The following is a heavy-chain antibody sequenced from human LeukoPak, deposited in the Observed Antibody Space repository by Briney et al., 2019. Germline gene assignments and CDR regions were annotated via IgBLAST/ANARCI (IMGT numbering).Heavy chain of an antibody. CDR3: ARAYSSGWSKSKFDY. J-gene: IGHJ4*02. CDR2: INPSGGST. D-gene: IGHD6-19*01. Sequence: ASVKVSCKAPGYTFTSYYMHWVRQAPGQGLEWMGIINPSGGSTSYAQKFQGRVTMTRDTSTSTVYMELSSLRSEDTAVYYCARAYSSGWSKSKFDYWGQGTLVTVSS. CDR1: GYTFTSYY. V-gene: IGHV1-46*01.